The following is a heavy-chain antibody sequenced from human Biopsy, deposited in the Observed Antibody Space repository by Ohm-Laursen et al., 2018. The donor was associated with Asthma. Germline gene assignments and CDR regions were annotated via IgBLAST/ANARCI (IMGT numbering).Heavy chain of an antibody. Sequence: SLRLSCAASGFTVSTNGMSWVRQAPGKELEWVGVISKDASTQDYADSVKGRFTMARDNSKNTLDLQMNSLREEDTAVYYCVRDGTDDAFDIWGQGTVVSVSS. CDR3: VRDGTDDAFDI. CDR1: GFTVSTNG. D-gene: IGHD1-1*01. CDR2: ISKDASTQ. V-gene: IGHV3-30*03. J-gene: IGHJ3*02.